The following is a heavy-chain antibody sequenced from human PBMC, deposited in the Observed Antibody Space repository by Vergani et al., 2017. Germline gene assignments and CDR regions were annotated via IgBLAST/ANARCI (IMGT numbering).Heavy chain of an antibody. D-gene: IGHD6-6*01. J-gene: IGHJ6*03. CDR2: IYTSGST. V-gene: IGHV4-61*02. Sequence: QVQLQESGPGLVKPSQTLSLTCTVSGGSISSGSYYWSWIRQPAGKGLEWIGRIYTSGSTNYNPSLKSRVTMSVDTSKNQFSLKLSSVTAADTAVYYCARDCYSSSPNNYYYYYMDVWGKGTTVTVSS. CDR1: GGSISSGSYY. CDR3: ARDCYSSSPNNYYYYYMDV.